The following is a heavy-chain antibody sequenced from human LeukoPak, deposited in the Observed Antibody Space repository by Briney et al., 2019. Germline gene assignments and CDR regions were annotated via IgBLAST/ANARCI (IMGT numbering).Heavy chain of an antibody. CDR1: GFTFSGYG. Sequence: PGGSLRLSCVASGFTFSGYGMHWVRQAPGKGLEWVAVISDDGSNKYYADSVKGRFTISRDNSKNTLYLQMNSLRAEDTAVYYCASYPTPGIGAAATFNYWGQGTLVTVSS. CDR2: ISDDGSNK. CDR3: ASYPTPGIGAAATFNY. D-gene: IGHD6-13*01. V-gene: IGHV3-30*03. J-gene: IGHJ4*02.